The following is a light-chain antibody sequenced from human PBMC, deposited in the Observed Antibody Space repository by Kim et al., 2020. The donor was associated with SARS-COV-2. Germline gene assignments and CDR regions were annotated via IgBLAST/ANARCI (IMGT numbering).Light chain of an antibody. CDR2: STN. V-gene: IGLV7-43*01. Sequence: QAVVTQEPSLTVSPGGTVTLTCASTTGAVTSGYYPNWFQQKPGQAPRALMYSTNNKYSWTPARFSGSLLGGKAALTLSGVQPEDEAEYYCLLYYGGGVVFGGGTQLTVL. CDR1: TGAVTSGYY. CDR3: LLYYGGGVV. J-gene: IGLJ2*01.